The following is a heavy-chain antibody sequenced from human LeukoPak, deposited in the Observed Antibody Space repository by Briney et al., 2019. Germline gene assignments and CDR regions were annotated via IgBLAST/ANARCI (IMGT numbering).Heavy chain of an antibody. CDR1: GFTSSTYA. V-gene: IGHV3-30*14. D-gene: IGHD6-13*01. Sequence: PGRSLRLSCAASGFTSSTYAMHWVRRAPGKGLEWVAGISYDGSKKYYADSVRGRFTISRDNSKNTLYLQTNSLRPEDTAVYYCARGFGKAAANVFGGYTMDVWGQGTTVTVSS. J-gene: IGHJ6*02. CDR3: ARGFGKAAANVFGGYTMDV. CDR2: ISYDGSKK.